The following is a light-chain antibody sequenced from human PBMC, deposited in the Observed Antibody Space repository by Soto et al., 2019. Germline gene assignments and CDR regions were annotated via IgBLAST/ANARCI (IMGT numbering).Light chain of an antibody. Sequence: EIVMTQSPATLFVSPGDRATLSCRASQSVSSHLDWYQQKPGKAPRLLIYAASTRPTGIPATFSGSGSGTEFTLTISSLQSEVYAVYYCQQHHDLPLTFGGGTKVEI. J-gene: IGKJ4*01. CDR1: QSVSSH. CDR2: AAS. V-gene: IGKV3-15*01. CDR3: QQHHDLPLT.